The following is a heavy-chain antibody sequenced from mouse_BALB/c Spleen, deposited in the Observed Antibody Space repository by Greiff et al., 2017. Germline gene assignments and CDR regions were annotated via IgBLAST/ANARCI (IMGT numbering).Heavy chain of an antibody. CDR3: ARGDGNYPRSMDY. CDR1: GFTFSSYA. Sequence: EVQLVESGGGLVKPGGSLKLSCAASGFTFSSYAMSWVRQTPEKRLEWVASISSGGSTYYPDSVKGRFTISRDNARNILYLQMSSLRSEDTAMYYCARGDGNYPRSMDYWGQGTSVTVSS. CDR2: ISSGGST. D-gene: IGHD2-1*01. V-gene: IGHV5-6-5*01. J-gene: IGHJ4*01.